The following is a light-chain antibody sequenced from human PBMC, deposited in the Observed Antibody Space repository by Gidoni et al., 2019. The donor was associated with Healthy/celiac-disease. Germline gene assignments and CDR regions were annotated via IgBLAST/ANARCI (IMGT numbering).Light chain of an antibody. CDR1: QPTTNY. CDR3: QQSYNFPWT. Sequence: DIQTTQSPSSLSASVGDRVTITCRASQPTTNYFNWFQQKPGKATKVLIYAASSLQRGVPSRFSGSGSGTDLTLTISSLQPEEFATYYCQQSYNFPWTFGQGTKVKIK. CDR2: AAS. V-gene: IGKV1-39*01. J-gene: IGKJ1*01.